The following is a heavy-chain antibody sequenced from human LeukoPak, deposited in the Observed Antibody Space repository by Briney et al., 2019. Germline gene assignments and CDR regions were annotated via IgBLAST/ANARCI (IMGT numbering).Heavy chain of an antibody. CDR3: ARDAGYGYDRFDY. CDR2: IKEDGSEK. CDR1: GFTFDDYT. D-gene: IGHD5-18*01. J-gene: IGHJ4*02. Sequence: GGSLRLSCAASGFTFDDYTMHWVRQAPGKGLEWVANIKEDGSEKNYVDSVKGRFTISRDNAKNSLYLQMNSLRAEDTAVYYCARDAGYGYDRFDYWGQGTQVTVSS. V-gene: IGHV3-7*01.